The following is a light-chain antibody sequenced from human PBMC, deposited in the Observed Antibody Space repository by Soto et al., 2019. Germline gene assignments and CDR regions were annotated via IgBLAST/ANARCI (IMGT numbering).Light chain of an antibody. CDR2: EVN. CDR3: SSYAGSSNV. Sequence: QSVLTQPPSASGSPGQSVAISCTGTSSAVGGYNYVSWYQQHPGKAPKLMIYEVNKRPSGVPDRFSGSKSGNTASLTVSGLQAEDEADYYCSSYAGSSNVFGTGTKV. CDR1: SSAVGGYNY. J-gene: IGLJ1*01. V-gene: IGLV2-8*01.